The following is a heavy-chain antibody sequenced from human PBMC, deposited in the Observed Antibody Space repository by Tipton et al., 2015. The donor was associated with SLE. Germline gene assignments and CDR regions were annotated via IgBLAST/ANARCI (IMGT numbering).Heavy chain of an antibody. CDR3: ARGRGSGHYYYYMDV. Sequence: QSGAEVKKPGSSVKVSCKASGGTLSSYTLSWVRQAPGQGLEWMGWISAYNGNTNYAQKLQGRVTMTTDTSTSTAYMELRSLRSDDTAVYYCARGRGSGHYYYYMDVWGKGTTVTVSS. D-gene: IGHD3-10*01. J-gene: IGHJ6*03. CDR2: ISAYNGNT. CDR1: GGTLSSYT. V-gene: IGHV1-18*04.